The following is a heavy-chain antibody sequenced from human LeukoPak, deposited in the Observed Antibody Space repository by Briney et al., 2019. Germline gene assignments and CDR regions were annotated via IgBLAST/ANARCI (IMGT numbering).Heavy chain of an antibody. CDR1: GFTFTNYA. V-gene: IGHV3-23*01. Sequence: PGGSLRLSCAASGFTFTNYAMSWVRRAPGKGLEWVSCVTGRGLTTFYADSVRGRFTISRDNSKNTVFLEMTSLRAEDTAVYYCAKDAVENRNFMSVFTSWGQGTLVTVSS. J-gene: IGHJ5*02. D-gene: IGHD1-14*01. CDR3: AKDAVENRNFMSVFTS. CDR2: VTGRGLTT.